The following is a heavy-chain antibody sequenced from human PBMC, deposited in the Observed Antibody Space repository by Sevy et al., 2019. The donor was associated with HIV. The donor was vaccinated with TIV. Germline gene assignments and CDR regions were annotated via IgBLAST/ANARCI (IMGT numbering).Heavy chain of an antibody. J-gene: IGHJ6*02. V-gene: IGHV3-7*01. CDR1: RFTFSSYW. CDR2: INHHGTEK. D-gene: IGHD6-19*01. CDR3: AGDFRQSRYYYYHGMDL. Sequence: GGSLRLSCAASRFTFSSYWMSWVRQAPGKGLEWVANINHHGTEKNYADSVKGRFTLSRDTAEKSLFLQMNSLRVEDTAAYFCAGDFRQSRYYYYHGMDLWGQGTKVTVSS.